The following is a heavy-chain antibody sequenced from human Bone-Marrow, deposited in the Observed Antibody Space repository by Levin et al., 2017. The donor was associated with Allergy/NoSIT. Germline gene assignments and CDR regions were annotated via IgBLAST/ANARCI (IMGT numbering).Heavy chain of an antibody. Sequence: SQTLSLTCNVSGGSINSSYWSWIRQPPGKGLEWIGYIFYSGSTNYNPSLESRVTLSVDTPNNQFSLKLGSVTAADTAIYYCARGARQASGGWHFDYWGQGTLVTVSS. CDR2: IFYSGST. D-gene: IGHD6-19*01. V-gene: IGHV4-59*01. CDR3: ARGARQASGGWHFDY. J-gene: IGHJ4*02. CDR1: GGSINSSY.